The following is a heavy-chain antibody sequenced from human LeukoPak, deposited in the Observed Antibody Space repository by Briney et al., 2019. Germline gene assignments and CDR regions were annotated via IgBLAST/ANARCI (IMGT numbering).Heavy chain of an antibody. J-gene: IGHJ4*02. CDR2: ISGSGGST. CDR3: AKGLSDPVMVIDS. V-gene: IGHV3-23*01. D-gene: IGHD5-18*01. Sequence: PGGSLRLSCAAPGFTFSSYGMSWVRQAPGKGLEWVSGISGSGGSTYYADSVKGRFTISRDNSKNTLYLQMNSLRAEDTAVYYCAKGLSDPVMVIDSWGQGTLVTVSS. CDR1: GFTFSSYG.